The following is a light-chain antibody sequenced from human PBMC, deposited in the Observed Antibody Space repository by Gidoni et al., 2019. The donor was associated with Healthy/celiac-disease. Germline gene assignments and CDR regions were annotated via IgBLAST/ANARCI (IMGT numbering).Light chain of an antibody. CDR2: QDS. V-gene: IGLV3-1*01. CDR3: QAWDSSTGV. J-gene: IGLJ2*01. Sequence: YELTQPPSVSVSPGQTASIPCSGDKLGDKYACWYQQKPGQSPVLVIYQDSKRPSGLPERFSGSHSGNTATLTISGTQAMDAADYYCQAWDSSTGVFGGGTKLTVL. CDR1: KLGDKY.